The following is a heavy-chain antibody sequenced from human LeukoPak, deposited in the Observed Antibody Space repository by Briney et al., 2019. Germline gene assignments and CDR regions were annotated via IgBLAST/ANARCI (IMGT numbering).Heavy chain of an antibody. CDR1: GFTFSSYA. CDR3: ARETLDFWSADNWFDP. J-gene: IGHJ5*02. D-gene: IGHD3-3*01. V-gene: IGHV3-30-3*01. CDR2: ISYDGSNK. Sequence: GGSLRLSCAASGFTFSSYAMHWVRQAPGKGLEWVAVISYDGSNKYYADSVKGRFTISRDNSKNTLYLQMNSLRAEDTAVYYCARETLDFWSADNWFDPWGQGTLVTVSS.